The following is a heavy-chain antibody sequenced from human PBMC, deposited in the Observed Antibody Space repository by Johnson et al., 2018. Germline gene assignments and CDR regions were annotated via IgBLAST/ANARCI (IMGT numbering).Heavy chain of an antibody. Sequence: QVQLVQSGAEVKKPGSSVKVSCKASGGTFSSYAISWVRQAPGQGLEWMGGIIPIFGTANYAQKFQGRVTITADESTSTAYMELSSRRSEDTAVYYCARAQLRFLEGLPQGYYYYMDVWGKGTTVTVSS. CDR1: GGTFSSYA. CDR2: IIPIFGTA. J-gene: IGHJ6*03. D-gene: IGHD3-3*01. CDR3: ARAQLRFLEGLPQGYYYYMDV. V-gene: IGHV1-69*12.